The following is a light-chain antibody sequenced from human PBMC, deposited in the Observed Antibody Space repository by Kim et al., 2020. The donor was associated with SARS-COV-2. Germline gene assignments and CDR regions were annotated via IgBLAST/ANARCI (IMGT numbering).Light chain of an antibody. CDR1: SSDVGGYNY. Sequence: QSVLTQPPSASGSPGQSVTISCAGASSDVGGYNYVSWYQQHPGKAPKLMIYEVNKRPSGVPDRFSGSKSGNTASLTVSGLQAEDEAEYYCSSYAGSNILYVFGTGTKVTVL. CDR2: EVN. J-gene: IGLJ1*01. V-gene: IGLV2-8*01. CDR3: SSYAGSNILYV.